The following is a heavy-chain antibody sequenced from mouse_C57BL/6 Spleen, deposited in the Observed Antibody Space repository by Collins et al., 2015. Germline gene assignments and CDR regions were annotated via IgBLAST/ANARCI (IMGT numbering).Heavy chain of an antibody. Sequence: QVQLQQPGAELVMPGASVKLSCKASGYTFTSYWMHWVKQRPGQGLEWIGEIDPSDSYTNYNQKFKGKSTLTVDKSSSTAYMQLSSLTSEDSAVYYCARGIYYSNYWYFDVWGTGTTVTVSS. D-gene: IGHD2-5*01. CDR3: ARGIYYSNYWYFDV. J-gene: IGHJ1*03. V-gene: IGHV1-69*01. CDR1: GYTFTSYW. CDR2: IDPSDSYT.